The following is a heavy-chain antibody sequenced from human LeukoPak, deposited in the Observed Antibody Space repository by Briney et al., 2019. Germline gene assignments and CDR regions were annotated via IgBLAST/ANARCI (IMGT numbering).Heavy chain of an antibody. CDR3: ARNSRRRLWSSNYFDY. J-gene: IGHJ4*02. CDR1: GGTFSSYA. V-gene: IGHV1-69*06. CDR2: IIPIFGTA. D-gene: IGHD5-18*01. Sequence: SVKVSCKASGGTFSSYAISWVRQAPGQGLEGMGGIIPIFGTANYAQKFQGRVTITADKSTSTAYMELSSLRSEDTAVYYCARNSRRRLWSSNYFDYWGQGTLVTVSS.